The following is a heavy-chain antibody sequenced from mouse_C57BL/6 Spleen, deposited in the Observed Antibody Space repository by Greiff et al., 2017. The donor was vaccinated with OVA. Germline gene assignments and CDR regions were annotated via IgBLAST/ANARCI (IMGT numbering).Heavy chain of an antibody. D-gene: IGHD1-1*01. V-gene: IGHV1-82*01. CDR2: IYPGDGDT. Sequence: VQLQQSGPELVKPGASVKISCKASGYAFSSSWMNWVKQRPGKGLEWIGRIYPGDGDTNYNGKFKGKATLTADKSSSTAYMQLSSLTSEDSAVYFCAREGYYGSSGAMDYWGQGTSVTVSS. CDR3: AREGYYGSSGAMDY. J-gene: IGHJ4*01. CDR1: GYAFSSSW.